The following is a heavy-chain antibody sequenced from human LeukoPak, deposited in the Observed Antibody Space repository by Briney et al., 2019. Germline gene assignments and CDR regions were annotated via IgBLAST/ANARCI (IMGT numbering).Heavy chain of an antibody. V-gene: IGHV3-53*01. J-gene: IGHJ4*02. CDR3: ARGFLTDGAGIN. CDR2: IYSGGNT. CDR1: GGSINSYY. D-gene: IGHD3-10*01. Sequence: SSETLSLTCTVSGGSINSYYWNWIRQAPGKGLEWVSVIYSGGNTFYADSVLGRFTISRDSSKNILYLQMNNLRVEDTAVYYCARGFLTDGAGINWGQGTLVTVSS.